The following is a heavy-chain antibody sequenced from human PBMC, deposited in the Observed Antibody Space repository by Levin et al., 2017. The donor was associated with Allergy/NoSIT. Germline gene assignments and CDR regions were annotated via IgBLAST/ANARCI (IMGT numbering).Heavy chain of an antibody. Sequence: SLKISCAASGFTFDDYAMHWVRQAPGKGLEWVSGISWNSGSIGYADSVKGRFTISRDNAKNSLYLQMNSLRAEDTALYYCAKDLRFSTGGTSFDYWGQGTLVTVSS. CDR2: ISWNSGSI. CDR3: AKDLRFSTGGTSFDY. V-gene: IGHV3-9*01. J-gene: IGHJ4*02. CDR1: GFTFDDYA. D-gene: IGHD1-1*01.